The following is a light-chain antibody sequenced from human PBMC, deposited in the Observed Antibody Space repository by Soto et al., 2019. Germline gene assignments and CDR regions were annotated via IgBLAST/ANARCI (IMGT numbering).Light chain of an antibody. Sequence: QSALTQPRSASGTPGQRVTISCSGTSXNIGNNAVNWYQQLPGTAPKLLIYNNNQRPSGVPDRFSGSKSGTSASLAISGLQSDDEADYYCAAWDDSLNGYVFGTGTKVTVL. CDR1: SXNIGNNA. V-gene: IGLV1-44*01. J-gene: IGLJ1*01. CDR3: AAWDDSLNGYV. CDR2: NNN.